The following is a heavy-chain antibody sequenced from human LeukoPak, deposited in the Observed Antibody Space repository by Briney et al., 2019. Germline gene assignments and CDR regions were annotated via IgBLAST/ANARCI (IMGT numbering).Heavy chain of an antibody. Sequence: GGSLRLSCAASGFTFSSYAMHWVRQAPGKGLEWVAVISYDGSNKYYADSVKGRFTISRDNSKNTLYLQMNSLRAEDTAVYYCARDRGYRSSWPLDYWGQGTLVTVSS. D-gene: IGHD6-13*01. CDR3: ARDRGYRSSWPLDY. V-gene: IGHV3-30*04. CDR1: GFTFSSYA. CDR2: ISYDGSNK. J-gene: IGHJ4*02.